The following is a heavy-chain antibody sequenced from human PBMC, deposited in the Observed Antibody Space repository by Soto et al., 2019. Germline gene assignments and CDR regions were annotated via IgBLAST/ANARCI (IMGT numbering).Heavy chain of an antibody. J-gene: IGHJ4*02. CDR3: ARGSEIPHEYSSSSFDY. D-gene: IGHD6-6*01. V-gene: IGHV1-69*13. Sequence: SVKVSCKASGGTFSIYAISWVRQAPGQGLEWMGGIIPIFGTANYAQKFQGRVTITADESTSTAYMELSSLRSEDTAVYYCARGSEIPHEYSSSSFDYWGQGTLVAVSS. CDR1: GGTFSIYA. CDR2: IIPIFGTA.